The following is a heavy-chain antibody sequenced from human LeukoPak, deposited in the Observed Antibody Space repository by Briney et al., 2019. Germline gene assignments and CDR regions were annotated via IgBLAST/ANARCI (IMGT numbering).Heavy chain of an antibody. Sequence: SETLSLTCTVSGGSINSSSYYWGWIRQPPGKGLEWIGSIFYSGNVYYNPSLKSRVTISVDTSTNQFSLKLTSVTAADMAIYYCARKYRRLSYYDYWGQGTLVTVSS. CDR3: ARKYRRLSYYDY. D-gene: IGHD3-10*01. V-gene: IGHV4-39*01. CDR2: IFYSGNV. CDR1: GGSINSSSYY. J-gene: IGHJ4*02.